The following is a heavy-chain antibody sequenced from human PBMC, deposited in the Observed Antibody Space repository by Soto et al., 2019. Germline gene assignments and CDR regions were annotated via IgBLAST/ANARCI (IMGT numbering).Heavy chain of an antibody. V-gene: IGHV4-59*11. J-gene: IGHJ4*02. CDR3: ARANWYSEY. CDR2: IYYTGST. D-gene: IGHD7-27*01. CDR1: GGSINNHY. Sequence: QVQLQESGPGLVKPSGTLSLTCAVSGGSINNHYWSWIRQPPEKGLEWIGYIYYTGSTNYNPSLKSRVTMSVDTSKNQFSLNLTSLTAADTAIYYCARANWYSEYWGQGTLVTVSS.